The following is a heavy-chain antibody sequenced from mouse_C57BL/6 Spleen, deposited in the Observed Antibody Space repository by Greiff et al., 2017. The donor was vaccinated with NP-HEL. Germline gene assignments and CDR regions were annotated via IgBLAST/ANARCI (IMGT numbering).Heavy chain of an antibody. CDR2: IYPGSGST. CDR1: GYTFTSYW. J-gene: IGHJ4*01. CDR3: AKGYDYDYYAMDY. Sequence: QVQLQQSGAELVKPGASVKMSCKASGYTFTSYWITWVKQRPGQGLEWIGDIYPGSGSTNYNEKFKSKATLTVDTSSSTAYMQLSSLTSEDSAVYYCAKGYDYDYYAMDYWGQGTSVTVSS. D-gene: IGHD2-4*01. V-gene: IGHV1-55*01.